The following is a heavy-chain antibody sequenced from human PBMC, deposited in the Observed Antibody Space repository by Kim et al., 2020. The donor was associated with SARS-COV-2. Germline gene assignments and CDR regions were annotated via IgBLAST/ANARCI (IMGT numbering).Heavy chain of an antibody. CDR3: ARDRGNSGYDINDY. Sequence: ASVKVSCKASGYTFTSYGISWVRQAPGQGLEWMGWISVYNGNTNYAQKLQGRVTMTTDTSTSTAYMELRSLRSDDTAVYYCARDRGNSGYDINDYWGQGTLVTVSS. V-gene: IGHV1-18*01. D-gene: IGHD5-12*01. J-gene: IGHJ4*02. CDR2: ISVYNGNT. CDR1: GYTFTSYG.